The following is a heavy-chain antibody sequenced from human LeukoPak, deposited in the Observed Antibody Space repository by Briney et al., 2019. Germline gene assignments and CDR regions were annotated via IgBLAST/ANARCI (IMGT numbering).Heavy chain of an antibody. CDR3: ARSLEGEGYNADYFDH. D-gene: IGHD5-24*01. V-gene: IGHV4-61*02. CDR2: VYTSGST. J-gene: IGHJ4*02. Sequence: SETLSLTCTVSGGSIRSGSYYWSWIRQPAGKGLEWIGRVYTSGSTNYNPSLKSRVTISVDTSKNHFSLNLSPVTAADTAVYYCARSLEGEGYNADYFDHWGQGTLVTVSS. CDR1: GGSIRSGSYY.